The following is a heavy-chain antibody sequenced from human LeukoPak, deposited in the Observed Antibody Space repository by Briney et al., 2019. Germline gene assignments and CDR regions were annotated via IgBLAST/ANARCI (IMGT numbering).Heavy chain of an antibody. D-gene: IGHD5-18*01. V-gene: IGHV3-30*18. CDR3: AKDLMNTATRTELPY. Sequence: GGSLRLSCAASGFTFSSYGMHWVRQAPGKGLEWVAVISDDGSNKYYADSVKGRFTISRDNSKNTLYLQMNSLRAEDTAVYYCAKDLMNTATRTELPYWGQGTLVPVSS. CDR1: GFTFSSYG. CDR2: ISDDGSNK. J-gene: IGHJ4*02.